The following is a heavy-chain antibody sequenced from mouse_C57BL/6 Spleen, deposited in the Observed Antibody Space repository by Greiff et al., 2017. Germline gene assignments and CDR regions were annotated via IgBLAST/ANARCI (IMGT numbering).Heavy chain of an antibody. CDR2: IYPRSGNT. CDR3: AREGQLRRDFDY. Sequence: QVQLQQSGAELARPGASVKLSCKASGYTFTSYGISWVKQRTGQGLEWIGEIYPRSGNTYYNEKFKGKATLTADKSSSTAYMELRSLTSEDSAVYFCAREGQLRRDFDYWGQGTTLTVSS. V-gene: IGHV1-81*01. J-gene: IGHJ2*01. CDR1: GYTFTSYG. D-gene: IGHD3-2*02.